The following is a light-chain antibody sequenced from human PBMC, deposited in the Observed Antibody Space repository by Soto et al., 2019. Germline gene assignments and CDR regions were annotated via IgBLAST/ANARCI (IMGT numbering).Light chain of an antibody. CDR1: QGIASA. V-gene: IGKV1-13*02. CDR2: VAS. J-gene: IGKJ1*01. Sequence: AIQLTQSPSSLSASVGDRVTITCRAGQGIASALAWYQQKPGKAPKLLIYVASTLESGVPSRFSGSGSGTDFTLTISSLQPEDSSTYYCQQFNSYPRTFGQGTTVDIK. CDR3: QQFNSYPRT.